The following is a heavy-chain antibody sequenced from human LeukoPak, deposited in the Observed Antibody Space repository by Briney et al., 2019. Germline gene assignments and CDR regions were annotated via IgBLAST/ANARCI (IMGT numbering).Heavy chain of an antibody. J-gene: IGHJ4*02. D-gene: IGHD3-3*01. V-gene: IGHV1-2*02. CDR3: ARVREWEEISGAIPDYFDY. CDR2: IKPKSGAT. CDR1: GYTFTGHF. Sequence: GASVKVSCKTSGYTFTGHFMNWVRQAPEQGLEWMGWIKPKSGATAYAQKFQGRVTMTRDTAINTAYLEVSGLTPDDTAVYYCARVREWEEISGAIPDYFDYWGRGTLITVSS.